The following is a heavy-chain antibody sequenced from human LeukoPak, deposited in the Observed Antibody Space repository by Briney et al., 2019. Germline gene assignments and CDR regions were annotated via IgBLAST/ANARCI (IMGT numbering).Heavy chain of an antibody. V-gene: IGHV3-7*03. CDR2: INQDGGEK. J-gene: IGHJ4*02. CDR1: VFTFSNYW. CDR3: ARENHATGDY. Sequence: GWSLRLSCVASVFTFSNYWMMWVGQAPWRGLDGVATINQDGGEKYFVDYLKGRFTIPRDNPKNSLNLKMNSLRVQDTAVYYCARENHATGDYWGPGNLVTVSS.